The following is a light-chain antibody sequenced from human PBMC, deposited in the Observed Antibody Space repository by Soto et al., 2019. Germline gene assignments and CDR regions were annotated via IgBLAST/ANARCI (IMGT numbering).Light chain of an antibody. CDR2: AAS. Sequence: DTQMTQSPSSLSASVGDRVTITCRASQSISTYLNWYQHKTGKAPKLLIYAASTLYSGVPSRFSVSGSGTDFTLTISSLQSEDSATYYCQQSYSSPRTFGQGTKLEI. J-gene: IGKJ2*02. CDR3: QQSYSSPRT. V-gene: IGKV1-39*01. CDR1: QSISTY.